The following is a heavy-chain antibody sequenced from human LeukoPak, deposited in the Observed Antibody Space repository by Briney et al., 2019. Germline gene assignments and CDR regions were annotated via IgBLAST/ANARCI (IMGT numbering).Heavy chain of an antibody. Sequence: GRSLRLSCAASGFTFSSYGMHWVHQAPGKGLEWVAVIWYDGSNKYYADSVKDRFTISRDNSKNTLYLQMNSLRAEDTAVYYCARDHGSSQWLVLDFDYWGQGTLVTVSS. J-gene: IGHJ4*02. CDR3: ARDHGSSQWLVLDFDY. V-gene: IGHV3-33*01. D-gene: IGHD2-21*01. CDR1: GFTFSSYG. CDR2: IWYDGSNK.